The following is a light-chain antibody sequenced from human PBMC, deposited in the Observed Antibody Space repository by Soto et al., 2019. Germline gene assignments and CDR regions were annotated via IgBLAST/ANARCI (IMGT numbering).Light chain of an antibody. J-gene: IGKJ5*01. V-gene: IGKV3-15*01. Sequence: IVLTQSPGTLSLSPGERATLSCRASQSVRSNLAWYQQKPGQAPRLLIYDASNRATGVPARFSGIGSETEFTLTIRSLQSEYFAVYVCQQYNNRPSFGQGTRLEIK. CDR1: QSVRSN. CDR3: QQYNNRPS. CDR2: DAS.